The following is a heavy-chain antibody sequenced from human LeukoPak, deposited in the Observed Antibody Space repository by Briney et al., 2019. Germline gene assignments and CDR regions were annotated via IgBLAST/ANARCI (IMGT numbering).Heavy chain of an antibody. CDR2: ISGDGGST. CDR3: AKDMWRFGELDYDY. D-gene: IGHD3-10*01. Sequence: GGSLRLSCAASGFSFDDYAMHWVRRAPGKGLEWVSLISGDGGSTYYADSVKGRFTISRDNSKNSLYLQMNSLRTEDTALYYCAKDMWRFGELDYDYWGQGTLVTVSS. J-gene: IGHJ4*02. CDR1: GFSFDDYA. V-gene: IGHV3-43*02.